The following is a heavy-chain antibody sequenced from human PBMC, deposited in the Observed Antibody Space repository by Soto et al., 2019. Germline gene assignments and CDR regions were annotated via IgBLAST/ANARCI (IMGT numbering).Heavy chain of an antibody. J-gene: IGHJ4*02. CDR3: ARQRTTVVTQAYFDH. CDR2: IYYSGRT. Sequence: SETLSLTCIVSGESISSSSYYWGWIRQPPGKGLEWIGSIYYSGRTYYNPSFKSRVTISIDTSKNQFSLELSSVTATDTAVYYCARQRTTVVTQAYFDHWGQGALVTVSS. V-gene: IGHV4-39*01. CDR1: GESISSSSYY. D-gene: IGHD2-21*02.